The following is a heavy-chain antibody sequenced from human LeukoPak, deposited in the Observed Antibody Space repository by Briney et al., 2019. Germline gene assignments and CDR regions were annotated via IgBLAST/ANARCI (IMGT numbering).Heavy chain of an antibody. Sequence: SETLSLTCTVSGGSISSYYWSWIRQPPGKGLEWIGYIYYSGSTNYNPSLKSRVTISVDTSKNQFSLKLSSVTAADTAVYYCARVYSSGGSCYTNWYLDLWGRGTLVTVSS. CDR1: GGSISSYY. CDR2: IYYSGST. CDR3: ARVYSSGGSCYTNWYLDL. V-gene: IGHV4-59*01. D-gene: IGHD2-15*01. J-gene: IGHJ2*01.